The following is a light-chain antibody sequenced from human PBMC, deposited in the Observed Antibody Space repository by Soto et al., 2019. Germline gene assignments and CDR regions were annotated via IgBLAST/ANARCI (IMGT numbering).Light chain of an antibody. Sequence: EFVMTQSPATLSVSPGESATLSCRASQSVGSNLAWYQQKPGQAPRLLIYGASTRATGIPDRFSGSGSGTDFTLTISRLEPEDFAVYYCHQYGSSPRTFGQGTKVDIK. CDR2: GAS. CDR3: HQYGSSPRT. J-gene: IGKJ1*01. V-gene: IGKV3-20*01. CDR1: QSVGSN.